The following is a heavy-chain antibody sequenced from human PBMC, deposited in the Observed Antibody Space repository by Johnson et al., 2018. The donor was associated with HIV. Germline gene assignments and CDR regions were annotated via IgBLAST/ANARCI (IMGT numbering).Heavy chain of an antibody. Sequence: VQLVESGGGLVQPGGSLRLSCTASGFTFSSYDMHWVRQAPGKGLEWVSYISSSSSTIYYADSVKGRFTISRDNAKNSLYLQMNSLRAEDTAVYYCAREEYIRERPEGAFDIWGQGTMVTVSS. CDR3: AREEYIRERPEGAFDI. D-gene: IGHD6-6*01. V-gene: IGHV3-48*04. CDR2: ISSSSSTI. CDR1: GFTFSSYD. J-gene: IGHJ3*02.